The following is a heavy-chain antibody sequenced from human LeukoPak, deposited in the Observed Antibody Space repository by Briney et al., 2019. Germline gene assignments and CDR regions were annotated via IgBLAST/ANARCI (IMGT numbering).Heavy chain of an antibody. Sequence: SETLSLTCTVSGGSISSYYWSWIRQPPGKGLEWIGYIYYSGSTCYNPSLKSRVTMSVDTSKNQFSLKLSSVTAADTAVYYCARDQELGFWGQGTLVTVSS. CDR3: ARDQELGF. V-gene: IGHV4-59*01. CDR1: GGSISSYY. CDR2: IYYSGST. D-gene: IGHD3-10*01. J-gene: IGHJ4*02.